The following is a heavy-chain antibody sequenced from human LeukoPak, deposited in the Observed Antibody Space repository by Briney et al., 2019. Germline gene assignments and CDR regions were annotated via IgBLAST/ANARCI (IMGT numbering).Heavy chain of an antibody. CDR1: GFNVNSNY. CDR3: TTGVGSGSYY. Sequence: GGSLRLSCAASGFNVNSNYMTWVRQAPGKGLEWVGRIKSKTDGGTTDYAAPVKGRFTISRDDSKNTLYLQMNSLKTEDTAVYYCTTGVGSGSYYWGQGTLVTVSS. CDR2: IKSKTDGGTT. J-gene: IGHJ4*02. D-gene: IGHD3-10*01. V-gene: IGHV3-15*01.